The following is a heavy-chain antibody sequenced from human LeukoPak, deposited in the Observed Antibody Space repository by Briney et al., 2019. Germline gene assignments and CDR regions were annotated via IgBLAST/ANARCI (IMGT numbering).Heavy chain of an antibody. CDR2: IIPIFGTA. J-gene: IGHJ3*02. D-gene: IGHD1-26*01. Sequence: SVKVSCKASGGTFSSYAISGVRQAPGQGLEWMRGIIPIFGTANYAQKFQGRVTITADESTSTAYMELSRLRSDDTAVYHCARIYGWELLHGFDALDIWGQGTMVTVSS. CDR3: ARIYGWELLHGFDALDI. CDR1: GGTFSSYA. V-gene: IGHV1-69*13.